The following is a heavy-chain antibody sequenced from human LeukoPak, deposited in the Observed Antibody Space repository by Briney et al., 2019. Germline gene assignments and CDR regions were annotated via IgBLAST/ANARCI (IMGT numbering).Heavy chain of an antibody. Sequence: SETLSLTCAVSGGSISSSSGNCWTWVRQPPGKGLEWIGYIYHSGSTYYNPSLKSRVTMSVDRSKNQFSLKLSSVTAADTAVYYCARGGWDYDSSGGEYYFDYWGQGTLVTVSS. V-gene: IGHV4-30-2*01. D-gene: IGHD3-22*01. CDR1: GGSISSSSGNC. CDR2: IYHSGST. J-gene: IGHJ4*02. CDR3: ARGGWDYDSSGGEYYFDY.